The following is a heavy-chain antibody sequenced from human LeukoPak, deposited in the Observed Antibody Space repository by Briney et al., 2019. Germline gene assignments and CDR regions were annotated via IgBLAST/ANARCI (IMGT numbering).Heavy chain of an antibody. CDR3: ARVYDSSGPTFDY. Sequence: SETLSFTCTVSGGSISSGGYYWSWIRQHPGKGLEWIGYIYYSGSTYYNPSLKSRVTISVDTSKNQFSLKLSSVTAADTAVYYCARVYDSSGPTFDYWGQGTLVTVSS. CDR1: GGSISSGGYY. CDR2: IYYSGST. D-gene: IGHD3-22*01. J-gene: IGHJ4*02. V-gene: IGHV4-31*03.